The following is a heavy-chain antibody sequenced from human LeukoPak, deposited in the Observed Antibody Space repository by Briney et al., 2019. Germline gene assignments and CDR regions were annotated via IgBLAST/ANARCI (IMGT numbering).Heavy chain of an antibody. CDR2: IKQDGSEK. D-gene: IGHD3-10*01. J-gene: IGHJ4*02. Sequence: GSLRLSCAASGFTFSSYWMSWVRQAPGKGLEWVANIKQDGSEKYYVDSVKGRFTISRDNAKNSLYLQMNSLRAEDTAVYYCARGSEPMVRGVIFDYWGQGTLVTVSS. CDR1: GFTFSSYW. V-gene: IGHV3-7*01. CDR3: ARGSEPMVRGVIFDY.